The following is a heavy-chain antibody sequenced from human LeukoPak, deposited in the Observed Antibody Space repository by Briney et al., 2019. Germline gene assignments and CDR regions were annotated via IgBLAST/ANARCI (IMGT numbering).Heavy chain of an antibody. CDR3: ARSRQASGLFNS. J-gene: IGHJ5*01. CDR2: IYDRGPA. Sequence: PPETLSLTCTVSGGAITSGGYSWNWIRQPPGKGLEWIGCIYDRGPAYYNPSLKSRFTISVDRPKNQFFLNVTSLTAADTAVYYCARSRQASGLFNSWGQGTLVVVSS. D-gene: IGHD3-10*01. V-gene: IGHV4-30-2*01. CDR1: GGAITSGGYS.